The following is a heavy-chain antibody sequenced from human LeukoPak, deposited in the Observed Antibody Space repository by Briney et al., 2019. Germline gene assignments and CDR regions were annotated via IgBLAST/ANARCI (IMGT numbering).Heavy chain of an antibody. V-gene: IGHV4-4*02. CDR3: ARVRYAGSYYGHDAFDI. CDR2: IYSSGRT. CDR1: GDSISSANW. Sequence: SGTLSLTCAVSGDSISSANWWSWVRLPPGRGLAWIGKIYSSGRTNYDPCLKSRVNMSVDKSTNQVSLKLTSMTAADTAVYYCARVRYAGSYYGHDAFDIWGQGTMVTVSS. D-gene: IGHD1-26*01. J-gene: IGHJ3*02.